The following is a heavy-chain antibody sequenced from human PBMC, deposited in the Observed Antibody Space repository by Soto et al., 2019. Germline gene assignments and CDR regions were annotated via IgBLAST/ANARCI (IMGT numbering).Heavy chain of an antibody. J-gene: IGHJ6*02. Sequence: ASVKVSCKASGYTFTSYGISWVRQAPGQGLEWMGWISAYNGNTNYAQKLQGRVTMTTDTSTSTAYMELRSLRSDDTAVYYCARGRTGTTYYYYYGMDVWGQGTTVTVSS. CDR2: ISAYNGNT. CDR1: GYTFTSYG. CDR3: ARGRTGTTYYYYYGMDV. V-gene: IGHV1-18*01. D-gene: IGHD1-7*01.